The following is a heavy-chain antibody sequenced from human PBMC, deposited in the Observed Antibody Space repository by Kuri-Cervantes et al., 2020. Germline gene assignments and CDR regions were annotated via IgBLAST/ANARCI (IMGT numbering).Heavy chain of an antibody. V-gene: IGHV3-21*01. CDR3: AKDPRYSSSWTHTFDI. CDR1: GFTFSSYS. D-gene: IGHD6-13*01. Sequence: GESLKISCAASGFTFSSYSMNWVRQAPGKGLEWVSSISSSSSYIYYADSVKGRFTISRDNSKNTLYLQMNSLRAEDTAVYYCAKDPRYSSSWTHTFDIWGQGTMVTVSS. CDR2: ISSSSSYI. J-gene: IGHJ3*02.